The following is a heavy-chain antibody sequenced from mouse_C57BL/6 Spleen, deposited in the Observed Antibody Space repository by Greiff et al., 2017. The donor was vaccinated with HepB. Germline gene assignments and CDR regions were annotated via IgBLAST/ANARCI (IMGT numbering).Heavy chain of an antibody. CDR2: ISYDGSN. J-gene: IGHJ4*01. D-gene: IGHD1-1*01. CDR1: GYSITSGYY. Sequence: EVQLVESGPGLVKPSQSLSLTCSVTGYSITSGYYWNWIRQFPGNKLEWMGYISYDGSNNYNPSLKNRISITRDTSKNQFFLKLNSVTTEDTATYYCARDRVVAMDYWGQGTSVTVSS. V-gene: IGHV3-6*01. CDR3: ARDRVVAMDY.